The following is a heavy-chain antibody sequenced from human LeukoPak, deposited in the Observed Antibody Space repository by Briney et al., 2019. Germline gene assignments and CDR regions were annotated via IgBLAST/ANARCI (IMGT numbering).Heavy chain of an antibody. V-gene: IGHV1-69*05. CDR2: IIPIFGTA. D-gene: IGHD3-22*01. CDR3: ARIADFVPVNRVYYDSSGYYLASDI. CDR1: GGTFSSYA. J-gene: IGHJ3*02. Sequence: SVKVSCKASGGTFSSYAISWVRQAPGQGLEWMGGIIPIFGTANYAQKFQGRVTITTDESTSTAYMELSSLRSEDTAVYYCARIADFVPVNRVYYDSSGYYLASDIWGQGTMVTVSS.